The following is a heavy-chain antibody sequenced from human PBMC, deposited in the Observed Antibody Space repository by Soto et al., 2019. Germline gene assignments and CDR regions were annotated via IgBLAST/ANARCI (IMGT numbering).Heavy chain of an antibody. Sequence: EVQLVESGGGLVKPGGSLRLSCAASGFTFSSYSMNWVRQAPGKGLEWVSSISSSSSYIYYADSVKGRFTISRDNAKNSLYLQMNSLRAEDTAVYYCARIVGYRGYDPPGEWGQGTLVTVSS. CDR2: ISSSSSYI. CDR3: ARIVGYRGYDPPGE. V-gene: IGHV3-21*01. CDR1: GFTFSSYS. J-gene: IGHJ4*02. D-gene: IGHD5-12*01.